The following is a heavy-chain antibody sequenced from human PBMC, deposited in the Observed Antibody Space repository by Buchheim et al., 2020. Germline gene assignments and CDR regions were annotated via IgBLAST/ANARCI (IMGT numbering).Heavy chain of an antibody. CDR3: TRDLSMKYSIDY. V-gene: IGHV3-30-3*01. CDR2: ISFDGNHI. CDR1: GFTFRSYA. Sequence: QVHLVESGGGVVQPGTSLRLSCAASGFTFRSYAIHWVRQAPGKGLEWLAFISFDGNHIYYANSVKGRFTISRDNSRNTVSLQMNTLRREDTAMYYCTRDLSMKYSIDYWGQGT. J-gene: IGHJ4*02. D-gene: IGHD3-3*02.